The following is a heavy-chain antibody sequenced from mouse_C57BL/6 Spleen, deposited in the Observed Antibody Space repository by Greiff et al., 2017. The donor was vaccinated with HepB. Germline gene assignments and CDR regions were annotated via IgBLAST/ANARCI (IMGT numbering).Heavy chain of an antibody. V-gene: IGHV5-4*01. J-gene: IGHJ2*01. CDR1: GFTFSSYA. CDR2: ISDGGSYT. D-gene: IGHD1-3*01. CDR3: ARDKGIFDY. Sequence: EVKLMESGGGLVKPGGSLKLSCAASGFTFSSYAMSWVRQTPEKRLEWVATISDGGSYTYYPDNVKGRFTISRDNAKNNLYLQMSHLKSEDNAMYYCARDKGIFDYWGQGTTLTVAS.